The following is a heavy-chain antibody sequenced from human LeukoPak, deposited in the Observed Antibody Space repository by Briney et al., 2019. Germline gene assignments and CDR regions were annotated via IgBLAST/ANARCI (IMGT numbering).Heavy chain of an antibody. V-gene: IGHV3-30*02. Sequence: GGSLRLSCAASGFTFSSYGMHWVRQAPGKGLEWVAFIRGDGSNKYYADSVKGRFTISRDNSKNTLYLQMNSLRAEDTAVYYCAKGILRYGDYPNWGQGTLVTVSS. CDR1: GFTFSSYG. D-gene: IGHD4-17*01. CDR2: IRGDGSNK. CDR3: AKGILRYGDYPN. J-gene: IGHJ4*02.